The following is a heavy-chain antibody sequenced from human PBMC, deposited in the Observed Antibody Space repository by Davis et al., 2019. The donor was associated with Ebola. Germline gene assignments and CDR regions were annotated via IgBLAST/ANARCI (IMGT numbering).Heavy chain of an antibody. Sequence: ASVQVSCKTSGYTFTTSFIVRLRQAPGQGLEWMGVINPSGGSATYAQKFQGRVIMTMDTSTSTVYMQLSSLNSGDTALYYCARDLWFGDHWGQGTLVTVSS. CDR2: INPSGGSA. CDR1: GYTFTTSF. CDR3: ARDLWFGDH. D-gene: IGHD3-10*01. V-gene: IGHV1-46*01. J-gene: IGHJ4*02.